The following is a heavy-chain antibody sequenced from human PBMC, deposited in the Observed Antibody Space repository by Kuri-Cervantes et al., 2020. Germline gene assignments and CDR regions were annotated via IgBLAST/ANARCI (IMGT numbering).Heavy chain of an antibody. D-gene: IGHD1-26*01. CDR1: GYTFTSYG. V-gene: IGHV1-18*01. CDR3: ARLRLVGATKGGYYFDY. Sequence: ASVKVSCKSSGYTFTSYGISWVRQAPGQGLEWLGWMNPNSGNTGYAQKLQGRVTMTTDTSTSTAYMELRSLRSDDTAVYYCARLRLVGATKGGYYFDYWGQGTLVTVSS. J-gene: IGHJ4*02. CDR2: MNPNSGNT.